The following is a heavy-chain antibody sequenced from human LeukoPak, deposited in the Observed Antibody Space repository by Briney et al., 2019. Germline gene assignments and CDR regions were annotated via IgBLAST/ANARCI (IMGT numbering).Heavy chain of an antibody. D-gene: IGHD3-3*01. Sequence: GASLQISCKGSGYSFTSYCIGWVRQMPGKGLEWMRIIYPGDSDTRYSPSFQGQVTISADKSISPSYLQWSNLQASDTAMYYCARRSYDFWSGYNTPQPFEYWGQGTLVTVS. CDR1: GYSFTSYC. CDR3: ARRSYDFWSGYNTPQPFEY. V-gene: IGHV5-51*01. CDR2: IYPGDSDT. J-gene: IGHJ4*02.